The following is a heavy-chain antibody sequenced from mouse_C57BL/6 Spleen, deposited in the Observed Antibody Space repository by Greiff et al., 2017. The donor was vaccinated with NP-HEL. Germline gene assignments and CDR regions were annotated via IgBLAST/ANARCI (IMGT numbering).Heavy chain of an antibody. J-gene: IGHJ3*01. D-gene: IGHD2-4*01. CDR3: ARGGDYGALAY. CDR1: GYAFSSSW. Sequence: VQLQQSGPELVKPGASVKISCKASGYAFSSSWMNWVKQRPGKGLEWIGRIYPGDGDTNYNGKFKGKATLTADKSSSTAYMQLSSLTSEDSAVYFCARGGDYGALAYWGQGTLVTVSA. V-gene: IGHV1-82*01. CDR2: IYPGDGDT.